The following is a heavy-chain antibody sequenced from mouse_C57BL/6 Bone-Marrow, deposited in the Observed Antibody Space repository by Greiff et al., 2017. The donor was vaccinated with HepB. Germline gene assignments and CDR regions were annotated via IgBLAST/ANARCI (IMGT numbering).Heavy chain of an antibody. CDR3: TRGGYSRAMDY. D-gene: IGHD2-5*01. J-gene: IGHJ4*01. Sequence: EVMLVESGEGLVKPGGPLKLSCAASGFTFSSYAMSWVRQTPEKRLEWVAYISSGGDYIYYADTVKGRFTISRDNARNTLYLQMSSLKSEDTAMYYCTRGGYSRAMDYWGQGTSVTVSS. CDR1: GFTFSSYA. CDR2: ISSGGDYI. V-gene: IGHV5-9-1*02.